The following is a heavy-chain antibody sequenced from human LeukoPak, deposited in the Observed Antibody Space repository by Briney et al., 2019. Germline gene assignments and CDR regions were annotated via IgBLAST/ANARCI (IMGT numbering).Heavy chain of an antibody. J-gene: IGHJ4*02. V-gene: IGHV1-2*06. D-gene: IGHD3-3*01. CDR2: INPNSGGT. CDR1: GYTFTGYY. Sequence: ASVKVSCKASGYTFTGYYMHWVRQAPGQGLEWMGRINPNSGGTNYAQKFQGRVTMARDTSISTAYMELSRLGSDDTAVYYCARGRVVRFLEWSDTPHWGQGTLVTVSS. CDR3: ARGRVVRFLEWSDTPH.